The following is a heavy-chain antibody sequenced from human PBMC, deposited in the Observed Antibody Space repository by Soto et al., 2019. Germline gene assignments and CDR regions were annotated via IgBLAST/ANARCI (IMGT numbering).Heavy chain of an antibody. J-gene: IGHJ2*01. D-gene: IGHD6-19*01. CDR2: INHSGST. CDR1: GWAFSPYF. V-gene: IGHV4-34*01. Sequence: SETLSLTFAVFGWAFSPYFWSWILQPPGKGWGWIGEINHSGSTNYNASLTRRAALSVDTSKNQVSLKITSVTAADTAVYYCASLASGWKYYYFDFWGRGTPVTVSS. CDR3: ASLASGWKYYYFDF.